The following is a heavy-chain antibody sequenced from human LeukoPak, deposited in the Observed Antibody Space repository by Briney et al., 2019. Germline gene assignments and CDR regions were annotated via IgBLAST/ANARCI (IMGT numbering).Heavy chain of an antibody. CDR1: GGTFSSYA. V-gene: IGHV1-69*05. Sequence: SVKVSCKASGGTFSSYAISWVRQAPGQGLEWMGGIIPIFGTANYAQKFQGRVTITTDESTSTAYMELSSLRSEDTAVYYCARDVDTATSGAFDIWGQGTMVTVSS. CDR2: IIPIFGTA. CDR3: ARDVDTATSGAFDI. D-gene: IGHD5-18*01. J-gene: IGHJ3*02.